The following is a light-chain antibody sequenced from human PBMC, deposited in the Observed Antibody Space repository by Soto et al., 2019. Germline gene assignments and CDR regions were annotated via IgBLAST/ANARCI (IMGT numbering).Light chain of an antibody. J-gene: IGKJ1*01. CDR2: DAS. V-gene: IGKV1-33*01. CDR3: QQYDHLPRT. CDR1: QEISNY. Sequence: DIQMLQSPSSLSASVGDRVTITCQASQEISNYLNWYQQKPGKAPKLLIYDASNLERGVPSRFSGRGSGTDFTFTISRLKPEDFATYYCQQYDHLPRTFGRGTKVEIK.